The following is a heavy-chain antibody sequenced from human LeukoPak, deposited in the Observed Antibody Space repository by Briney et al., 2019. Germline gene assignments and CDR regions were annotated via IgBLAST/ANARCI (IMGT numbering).Heavy chain of an antibody. D-gene: IGHD6-13*01. CDR1: GYSISSGYY. CDR2: IYHSGST. J-gene: IGHJ3*02. Sequence: SETLSLTCAVSGYSISSGYYWGWIRQPPGKGLERIGSIYHSGSTYYNPSLKSRVTISVDTSKNQFSLKLSSVTAADTAVYYCARTEAAAGFDAFDIWGQGTMVTVSS. V-gene: IGHV4-38-2*01. CDR3: ARTEAAAGFDAFDI.